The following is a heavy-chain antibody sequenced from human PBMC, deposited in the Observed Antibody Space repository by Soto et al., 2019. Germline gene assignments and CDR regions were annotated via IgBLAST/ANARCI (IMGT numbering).Heavy chain of an antibody. Sequence: QVQLQESGPGLVKPSETLSLTCTVSGCSISSYSWSWIRQPPGKGLEWIGCIYYSGSTNYNPSLKSRVTISVDTSKNQFSLKLSSVTAADTAVYYCARYNWYFDLWGRGTLVTVSS. CDR1: GCSISSYS. CDR3: ARYNWYFDL. CDR2: IYYSGST. V-gene: IGHV4-59*08. J-gene: IGHJ2*01.